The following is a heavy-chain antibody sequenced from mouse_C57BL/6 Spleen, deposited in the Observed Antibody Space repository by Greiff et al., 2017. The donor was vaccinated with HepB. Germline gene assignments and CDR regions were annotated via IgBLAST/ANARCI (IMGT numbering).Heavy chain of an antibody. D-gene: IGHD1-1*01. CDR2: IWGEGST. Sequence: VQLVESGPGLVAPSQSLSITCTVSGFSLTSYGVSWVRQPPGKGLEWLGIIWGEGSTNYHSANVSRLTISKDNSKSQVFLKLNSLQTYDTATYYRAKGRDSSSYLDYWGQGTTLTVSS. CDR3: AKGRDSSSYLDY. CDR1: GFSLTSYG. V-gene: IGHV2-3*01. J-gene: IGHJ2*01.